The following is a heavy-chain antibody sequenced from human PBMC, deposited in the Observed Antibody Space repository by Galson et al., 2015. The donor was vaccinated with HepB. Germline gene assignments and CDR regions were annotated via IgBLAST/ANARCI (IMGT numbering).Heavy chain of an antibody. Sequence: SVKVSCKASGYTFTSYGISWVRQAPGQGLEWMGWISAYNGNTNYAQKLQGRVTMTTDTSTSTAYMELRSLRSDDTAVYYCARDGPGFIAVAGWNNGYYYGMDVWGQGTTVTVSS. CDR1: GYTFTSYG. J-gene: IGHJ6*02. CDR3: ARDGPGFIAVAGWNNGYYYGMDV. D-gene: IGHD6-19*01. CDR2: ISAYNGNT. V-gene: IGHV1-18*04.